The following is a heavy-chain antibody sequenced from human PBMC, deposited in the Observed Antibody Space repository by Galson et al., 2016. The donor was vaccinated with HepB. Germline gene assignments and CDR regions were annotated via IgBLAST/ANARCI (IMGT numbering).Heavy chain of an antibody. V-gene: IGHV1-18*01. D-gene: IGHD3-3*01. CDR3: ARDLLYRRFLEWILYPAGDY. Sequence: SVKVSCKASGYTFSSYGISWVRQAPGQGLEWMGSISAYTGSTHYAQNFQGRLTMTTDTSTSTAYMNLRSLTSDDTAVYYCARDLLYRRFLEWILYPAGDYWGQGTLVTVSA. CDR1: GYTFSSYG. J-gene: IGHJ4*02. CDR2: ISAYTGST.